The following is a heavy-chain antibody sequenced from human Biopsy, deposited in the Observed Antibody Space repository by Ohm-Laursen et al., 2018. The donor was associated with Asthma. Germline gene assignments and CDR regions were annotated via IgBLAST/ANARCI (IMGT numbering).Heavy chain of an antibody. CDR1: GFTFSDYY. CDR3: ARDSYSSGLYDDFES. Sequence: SLRLSCAAPGFTFSDYYMSWIRQAPGKGLEWISNINGKSNSIEYADSVKGRFSISRDNAKNSLYLQMNSLRAEDTAVYYCARDSYSSGLYDDFESWGQGTLVTVSS. CDR2: INGKSNSI. D-gene: IGHD6-19*01. J-gene: IGHJ4*02. V-gene: IGHV3-11*01.